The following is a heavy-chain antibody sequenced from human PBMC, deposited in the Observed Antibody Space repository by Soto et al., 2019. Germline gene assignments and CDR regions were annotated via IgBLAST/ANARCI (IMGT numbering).Heavy chain of an antibody. Sequence: QVELVESGGGVVQPGRSLRLSCAGSGFTFSTYGMHWVRQAPGKGLEWVAAMSYDGTKEYYVDSVKGRFTISRDNSRNTLFLQLNSLRAEDMAVYYCAKEYGSTWIDHWGQGTLVTVPS. V-gene: IGHV3-30*18. J-gene: IGHJ4*02. CDR3: AKEYGSTWIDH. CDR1: GFTFSTYG. CDR2: MSYDGTKE. D-gene: IGHD6-13*01.